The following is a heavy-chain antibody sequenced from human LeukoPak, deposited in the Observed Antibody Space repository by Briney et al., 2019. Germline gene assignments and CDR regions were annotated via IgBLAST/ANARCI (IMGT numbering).Heavy chain of an antibody. CDR3: ARGACYYDILTGYYY. CDR1: GYTFTSYD. J-gene: IGHJ4*02. Sequence: ASVRVSCKASGYTFTSYDINWVRQATGQGLEWMGWMNPNSGNTGYAQKFQGRVTMTRNTSISTAYMELSSLRSEDTAVYYCARGACYYDILTGYYYWGQGTLVTVSS. D-gene: IGHD3-9*01. CDR2: MNPNSGNT. V-gene: IGHV1-8*01.